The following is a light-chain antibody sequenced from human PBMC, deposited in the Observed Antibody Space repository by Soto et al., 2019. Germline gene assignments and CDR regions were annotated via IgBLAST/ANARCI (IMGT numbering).Light chain of an antibody. CDR2: G. V-gene: IGLV1-40*01. Sequence: QSVLTQPPSVSGAPGQRVTISCTGSSSNIGAGYPVHWYQQLPGTAPKLLVAGNRPSGVPDRFSVSKSGASASLAITGLQAEDEADYYCQSYDSGVAGSVFGTGTKLTVL. CDR1: SSNIGAGYP. J-gene: IGLJ1*01. CDR3: QSYDSGVAGSV.